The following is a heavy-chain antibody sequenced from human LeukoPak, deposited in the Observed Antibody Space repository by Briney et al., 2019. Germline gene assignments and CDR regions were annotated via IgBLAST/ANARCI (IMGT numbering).Heavy chain of an antibody. CDR1: GFTFSSYS. D-gene: IGHD6-19*01. J-gene: IGHJ4*02. V-gene: IGHV3-21*01. Sequence: GGSLRLSCAASGFTFSSYSMNWVRQAPGKGLEWVSSISSSSSYIYYADSVKGRFTISRDNAKNSLYLQMNSLRAEDTAVHYCARESLSVFISSGCPDYWGQGTLVTVSS. CDR3: ARESLSVFISSGCPDY. CDR2: ISSSSSYI.